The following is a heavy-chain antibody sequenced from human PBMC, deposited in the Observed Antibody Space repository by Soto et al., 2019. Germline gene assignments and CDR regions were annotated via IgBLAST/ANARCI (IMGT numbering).Heavy chain of an antibody. CDR1: GFTFISYG. Sequence: GGSLRLSCAASGFTFISYGMHRVRQAPGKGLEWVAFIWYDGSNKYYAGSVKGRFTISRDNSKNTLYLQMNSLRAEDTAVYYCARGDPYDYVWGSYRPPFDYWGQGTLVTVSS. V-gene: IGHV3-33*01. J-gene: IGHJ4*02. CDR3: ARGDPYDYVWGSYRPPFDY. CDR2: IWYDGSNK. D-gene: IGHD3-16*02.